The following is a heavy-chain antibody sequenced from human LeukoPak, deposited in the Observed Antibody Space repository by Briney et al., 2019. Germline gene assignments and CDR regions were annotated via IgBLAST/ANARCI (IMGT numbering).Heavy chain of an antibody. J-gene: IGHJ4*02. D-gene: IGHD1-26*01. CDR3: AKGLYSGSYYLDY. Sequence: GGFLRLSCAASGFTVSSNEMSWVRQAPGKGLEWVSSISGGSTYYADSRKGRFTISRDNSKNTLYLQMNSLRAEDTAVYYCAKGLYSGSYYLDYWGQGTLVTVSS. CDR2: ISGGST. V-gene: IGHV3-38-3*01. CDR1: GFTVSSNE.